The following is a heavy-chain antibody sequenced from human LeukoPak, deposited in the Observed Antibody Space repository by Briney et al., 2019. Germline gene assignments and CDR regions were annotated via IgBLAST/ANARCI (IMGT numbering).Heavy chain of an antibody. J-gene: IGHJ4*02. CDR1: GFTFSSYW. CDR2: IKRDGSEK. V-gene: IGHV3-7*01. D-gene: IGHD3-16*01. Sequence: GGSLRLSCAASGFTFSSYWMTWVRQAPGKGLEWVGNIKRDGSEKYYVDSVKGRFTISRDNAKNSLYLQMNSLRAEDTAVYYCARVSAVVGVTIDYWGQGTLVTVSS. CDR3: ARVSAVVGVTIDY.